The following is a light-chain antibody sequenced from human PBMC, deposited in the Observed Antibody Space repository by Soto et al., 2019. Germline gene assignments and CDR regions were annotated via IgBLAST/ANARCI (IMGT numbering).Light chain of an antibody. V-gene: IGKV3-11*01. CDR1: QSVSSY. Sequence: EIVLTQSPATLSLSPGERATLSCRASQSVSSYLAWYQQKPGQAPRLLIYDASNRATGIPARFSGSGSGTDFPLTISSLEPGDFAVYYCQQRSNWPLYTFGQGTKLEIK. CDR3: QQRSNWPLYT. CDR2: DAS. J-gene: IGKJ2*01.